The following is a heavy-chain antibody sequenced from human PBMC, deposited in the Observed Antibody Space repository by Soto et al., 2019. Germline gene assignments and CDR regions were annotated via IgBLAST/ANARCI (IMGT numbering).Heavy chain of an antibody. CDR1: GYTFTNYD. D-gene: IGHD6-19*01. CDR2: MNPNSGYA. CDR3: ARQGAGLFDY. Sequence: WASVKVSCKASGYTFTNYDINWVRQATGQGLEWMGWMNPNSGYAGYAQKFQGRVTMTRNTSVNTAYMEVSSLRSEDTAVYYCARQGAGLFDYWGQGTLVTVSS. J-gene: IGHJ4*02. V-gene: IGHV1-8*01.